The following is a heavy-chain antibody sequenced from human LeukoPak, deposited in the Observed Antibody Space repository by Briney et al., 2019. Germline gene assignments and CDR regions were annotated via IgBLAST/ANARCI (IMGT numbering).Heavy chain of an antibody. CDR2: INPSGGST. V-gene: IGHV1-46*01. J-gene: IGHJ4*02. Sequence: ASVKVSCKASGYIFTSYYMHWVRQAPGQGPEWMGIINPSGGSTSYAQKFQGRVTMTRDTSTSTVYMELRSLRSEDTAVYYCARETVGAFDYWGQGTLVTVSS. D-gene: IGHD1-26*01. CDR1: GYIFTSYY. CDR3: ARETVGAFDY.